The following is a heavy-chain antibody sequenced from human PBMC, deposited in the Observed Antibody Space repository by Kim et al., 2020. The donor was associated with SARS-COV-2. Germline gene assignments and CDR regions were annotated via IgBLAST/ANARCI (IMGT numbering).Heavy chain of an antibody. J-gene: IGHJ6*02. D-gene: IGHD3-3*01. CDR3: ARFGDFWSGPHYGMDV. V-gene: IGHV4-34*01. Sequence: YLKSRVTISVDTSTNQFTLKLSSVTAADTAVYYCARFGDFWSGPHYGMDVWGQGTTVTVSS.